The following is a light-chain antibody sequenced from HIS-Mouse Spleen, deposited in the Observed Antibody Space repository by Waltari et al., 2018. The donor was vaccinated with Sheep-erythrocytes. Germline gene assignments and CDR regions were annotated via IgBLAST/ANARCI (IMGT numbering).Light chain of an antibody. CDR2: DAS. CDR1: QGISSA. CDR3: PQFNNYPRT. V-gene: IGKV1D-13*01. J-gene: IGKJ5*01. Sequence: LTKSPSALSASVGDRVTTRGRERQGISSALAWYQQKPGNAPKLLIYDASSLESGVPSRFSGSGSFPSFSLSLRVLQPGHFAPYSCPQFNNYPRTFGQGTRLEIK.